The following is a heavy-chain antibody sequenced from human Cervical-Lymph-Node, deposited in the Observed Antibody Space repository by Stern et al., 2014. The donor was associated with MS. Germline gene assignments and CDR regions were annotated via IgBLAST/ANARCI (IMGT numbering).Heavy chain of an antibody. J-gene: IGHJ4*02. V-gene: IGHV3-53*01. CDR1: GFIGSSRY. D-gene: IGHD1-1*01. CDR3: ARESRSTGSYYFDF. Sequence: EMQLVESGGGLIQPGGSLRLSCAASGFIGSSRYMSWVRQAPGKGLEWVSVIYSDGSTFYAESVKGRFTASRDNSQNTVYLQMNSLRVEDTAVYYCARESRSTGSYYFDFWGQGTLVTVSS. CDR2: IYSDGST.